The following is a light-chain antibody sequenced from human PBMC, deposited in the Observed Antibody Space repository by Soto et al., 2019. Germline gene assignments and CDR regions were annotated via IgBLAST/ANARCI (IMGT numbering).Light chain of an antibody. CDR3: CSYTSSSTAV. CDR2: EVS. CDR1: SSDVGGYNY. Sequence: QSALTQPASVSGSPGQSITISCTGTSSDVGGYNYVSWYQQHPGKAPKLMIYEVSNRPSGVSNRFSGSKSGNTASLTISGLQAEDEADYYCCSYTSSSTAVFGGGTQVTVL. V-gene: IGLV2-14*01. J-gene: IGLJ7*01.